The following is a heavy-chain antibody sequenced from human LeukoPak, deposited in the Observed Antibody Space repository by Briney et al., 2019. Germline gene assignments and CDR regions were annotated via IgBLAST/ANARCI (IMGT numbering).Heavy chain of an antibody. CDR2: ISYSGST. Sequence: PSETLSLTCTVSGGSINSYYWSWIRQPPGKGLEWIEYISYSGSTNYNPSLKSRVTISLDTSKTKFFLKLSSVTAADTALYYCTRGNANWGQGTLVTVSS. CDR1: GGSINSYY. CDR3: TRGNAN. V-gene: IGHV4-59*01. J-gene: IGHJ4*02.